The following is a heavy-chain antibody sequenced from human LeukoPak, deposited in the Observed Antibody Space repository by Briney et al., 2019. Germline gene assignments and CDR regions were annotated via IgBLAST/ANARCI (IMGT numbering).Heavy chain of an antibody. V-gene: IGHV4-30-4*01. CDR3: ASVIADYGGEWFDP. D-gene: IGHD4/OR15-4a*01. CDR1: GGSISSGAYY. J-gene: IGHJ5*02. CDR2: IYYSGST. Sequence: SQTLSLTCTLSGGSISSGAYYWSWIRQPPGKGLEWIGYIYYSGSTYYNPSLKSRVTISVDTSKNQFSLKLSSVTAADTAVYYCASVIADYGGEWFDPWGQGTLVTVSS.